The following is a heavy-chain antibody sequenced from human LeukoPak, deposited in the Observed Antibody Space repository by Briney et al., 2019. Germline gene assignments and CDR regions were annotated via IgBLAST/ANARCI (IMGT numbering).Heavy chain of an antibody. CDR3: ARDTMYYDILTGYSGYYYGMDV. CDR2: ISGSGDST. V-gene: IGHV3-23*01. Sequence: PGGSLRLSCAASGFTFRNYAMSWVRQAPGKGLEWVSAISGSGDSTFYADSVKGRFTTSRDNSKNTLYLQMNSLRAEDTAVYYCARDTMYYDILTGYSGYYYGMDVWGQGTTVTVSS. CDR1: GFTFRNYA. J-gene: IGHJ6*02. D-gene: IGHD3-9*01.